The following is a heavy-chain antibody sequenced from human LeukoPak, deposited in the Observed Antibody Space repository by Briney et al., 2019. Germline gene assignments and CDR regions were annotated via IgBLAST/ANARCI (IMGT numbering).Heavy chain of an antibody. CDR2: INHSGST. J-gene: IGHJ4*02. CDR1: GGSFSGYY. V-gene: IGHV4-34*01. D-gene: IGHD6-19*01. Sequence: PSETLSLTCAVYGGSFSGYYWSWIRQPPGKGLEWIGEINHSGSTNYNPSLKSRVTISVDTSKNQFSLKLSSVTAADTAVYYCARTLGIAVAGTRDYWGQGTLVTVSS. CDR3: ARTLGIAVAGTRDY.